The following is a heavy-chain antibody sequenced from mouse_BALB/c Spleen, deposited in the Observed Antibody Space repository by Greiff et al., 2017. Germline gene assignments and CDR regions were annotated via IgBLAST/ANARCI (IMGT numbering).Heavy chain of an antibody. V-gene: IGHV2-9*02. CDR2: IWAGGST. CDR3: ARDQGPQGAMDY. J-gene: IGHJ4*01. Sequence: VKLVESGPGLVAPSQSLSITCTVSGFSLTSYGVHWVRQPPGKGLEWLGVIWAGGSTNYNSALMSGLSISKDNSKSQVFLKMNSLQTDDTAMYYCARDQGPQGAMDYWGQGTSVTVSS. CDR1: GFSLTSYG.